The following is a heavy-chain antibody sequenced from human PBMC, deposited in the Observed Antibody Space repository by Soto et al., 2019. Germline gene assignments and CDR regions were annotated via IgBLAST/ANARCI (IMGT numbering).Heavy chain of an antibody. J-gene: IGHJ6*02. CDR1: GGSISSGDSY. V-gene: IGHV4-61*08. CDR3: ARDSHSSGYYYGHYYYYGMDV. Sequence: SETLSLTCTVSGGSISSGDSYWTWIRQPPGKGLEWIGYIYYSGSTNYNPSLKSRVTISVDTSKNQFSLKLSSVTAADTAVYYCARDSHSSGYYYGHYYYYGMDVWGQGTTVTVSS. D-gene: IGHD3-22*01. CDR2: IYYSGST.